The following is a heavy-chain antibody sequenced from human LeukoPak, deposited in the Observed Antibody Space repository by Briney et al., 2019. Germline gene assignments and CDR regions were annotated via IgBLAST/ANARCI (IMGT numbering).Heavy chain of an antibody. J-gene: IGHJ4*02. V-gene: IGHV4-39*01. CDR1: GGSISSSSYY. D-gene: IGHD3-3*01. CDR3: ARHLTGSIFGVVTPGFDY. CDR2: IYYGGST. Sequence: SETLSLTCTVSGGSISSSSYYWGWIRQPPGKGLEWIGSIYYGGSTYYNPSLKSRVTISVDTSKNQFSLKLSSVTAADTAVYYCARHLTGSIFGVVTPGFDYWGQGTLVTVSS.